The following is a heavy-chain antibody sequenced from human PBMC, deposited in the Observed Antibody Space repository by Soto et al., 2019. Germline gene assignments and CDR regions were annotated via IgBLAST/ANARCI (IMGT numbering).Heavy chain of an antibody. D-gene: IGHD3-10*01. CDR3: AKDRREYYGSGGADYFQH. CDR2: IWFDGTNK. J-gene: IGHJ1*01. V-gene: IGHV3-33*06. Sequence: QVQLVESGGGMVQPGRSLRLSCAASGFTFSSYGMHWVRQAPGKGLEWVAVIWFDGTNKYYADSVKGRFSISRDNSKNTLFLQKNSLRAEDTAVYYCAKDRREYYGSGGADYFQHWGQGTLVTVSS. CDR1: GFTFSSYG.